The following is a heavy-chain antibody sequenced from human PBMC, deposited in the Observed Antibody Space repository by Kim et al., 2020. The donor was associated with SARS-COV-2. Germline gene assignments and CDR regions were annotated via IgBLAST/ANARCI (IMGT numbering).Heavy chain of an antibody. Sequence: ASVKVSCKASGYTFTSYAMHWVRQAPGQRPEWMGWINAGNGNTKYSQKFQGRVTITRDTSASTAYMELSSLRSEDTAVYYCARDRGLSGYYVFYYYYYGMDVWGQGTTVTVSS. J-gene: IGHJ6*02. D-gene: IGHD3-22*01. CDR2: INAGNGNT. CDR1: GYTFTSYA. V-gene: IGHV1-3*01. CDR3: ARDRGLSGYYVFYYYYYGMDV.